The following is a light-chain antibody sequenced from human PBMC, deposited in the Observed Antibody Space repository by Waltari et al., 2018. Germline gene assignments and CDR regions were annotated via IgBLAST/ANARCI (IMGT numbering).Light chain of an antibody. CDR2: DVS. Sequence: SALTQPDSVSGSPGQSITISCTGASSDVGGYEYVSSYQQHPGKAPKVIIYDVSNRPSVVSTRFSGSKSGSSASLTISGLQAEDEADYYCSSYTSSTTGIFGGGTKLTVL. J-gene: IGLJ2*01. CDR1: SSDVGGYEY. V-gene: IGLV2-14*01. CDR3: SSYTSSTTGI.